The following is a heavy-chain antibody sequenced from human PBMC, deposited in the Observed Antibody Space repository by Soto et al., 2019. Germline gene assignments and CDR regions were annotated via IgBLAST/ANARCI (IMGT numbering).Heavy chain of an antibody. J-gene: IGHJ6*02. CDR2: ISYDGRKK. D-gene: IGHD1-26*01. CDR1: GFTFSSYA. Sequence: QVQLVESGGGVVQPGRSLRLSCAASGFTFSSYAMHWVRQAPGKGLERVAVISYDGRKKNYADSVKGRFTISRDNSKNTVYLQMNSMSAEDTTVYYCAREVWEHTPRGDYYYYGMDVWGHGTTVTVSS. CDR3: AREVWEHTPRGDYYYYGMDV. V-gene: IGHV3-30*04.